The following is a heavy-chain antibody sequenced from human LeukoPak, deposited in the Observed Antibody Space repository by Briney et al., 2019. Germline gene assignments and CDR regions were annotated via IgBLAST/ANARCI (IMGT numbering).Heavy chain of an antibody. J-gene: IGHJ4*02. D-gene: IGHD6-6*01. Sequence: GGSLRLSCSASGFTFSSYAMSWVRQTPGKGLEWVSGISGSGGGTYYADSVRGRFTISRDNSKNTMSLQMNSLRAEDTAVYYCAKGEYVTSSVDYWGQGTLVTVSS. V-gene: IGHV3-23*01. CDR1: GFTFSSYA. CDR3: AKGEYVTSSVDY. CDR2: ISGSGGGT.